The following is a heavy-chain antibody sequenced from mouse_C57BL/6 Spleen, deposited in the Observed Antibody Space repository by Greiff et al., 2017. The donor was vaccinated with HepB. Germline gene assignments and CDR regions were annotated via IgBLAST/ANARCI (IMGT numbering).Heavy chain of an antibody. V-gene: IGHV1-69*01. Sequence: QVQLKQPGAELVMPGASVKLSCKASGYTFTSYWMHWVKQRPGQGLEWIGEIDPSDSYTNYNQKFKGKSTLTVDKSSSTAYMQLSSLTSEDSAVYYCARGHYYGSSYPSYWYFDVWGTGTTVTVSS. J-gene: IGHJ1*03. CDR2: IDPSDSYT. CDR3: ARGHYYGSSYPSYWYFDV. D-gene: IGHD1-1*01. CDR1: GYTFTSYW.